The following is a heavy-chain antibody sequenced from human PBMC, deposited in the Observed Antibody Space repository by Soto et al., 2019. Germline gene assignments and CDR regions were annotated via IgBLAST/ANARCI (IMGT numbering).Heavy chain of an antibody. V-gene: IGHV3-23*01. CDR3: ANVPPPMASAWAPGY. J-gene: IGHJ4*02. D-gene: IGHD3-10*01. CDR1: GFTFSSYA. Sequence: GSLRLSCAASGFTFSSYAMSWVRQAPGKGLAWVSAISGSGGSTYYADSVKGRFTISRDNSKNTLYLQMKSLRAEDTAGYYCANVPPPMASAWAPGYWGQGTLVTVSS. CDR2: ISGSGGST.